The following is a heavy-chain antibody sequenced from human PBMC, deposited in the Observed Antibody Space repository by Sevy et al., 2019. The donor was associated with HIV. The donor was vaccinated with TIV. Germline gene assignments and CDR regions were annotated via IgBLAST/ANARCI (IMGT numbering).Heavy chain of an antibody. Sequence: GEALKISCAASRFTFSTYAMSGVRQAPGEGLELVSDITGSGGTTYYVDSVRGRFTISRDNSRNTLYLQMNSLRADDKDVYYCVKEAHGYKYDTSGSFDYWGQGTPVTVSS. J-gene: IGHJ4*02. D-gene: IGHD3-22*01. CDR1: RFTFSTYA. CDR2: ITGSGGTT. V-gene: IGHV3-23*01. CDR3: VKEAHGYKYDTSGSFDY.